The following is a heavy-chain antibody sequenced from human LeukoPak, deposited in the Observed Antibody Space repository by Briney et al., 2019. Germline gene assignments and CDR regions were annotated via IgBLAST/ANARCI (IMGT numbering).Heavy chain of an antibody. CDR1: GFTFSNAW. Sequence: GGSLRLSCAASGFTFSNAWMSWVRQAPGKGLEWVGRIKSKTDGGTTDYAAPVKGRFTISRDDSKNTLYLQMNSLKTVDTAVYYCTTRGVTTLGGGFDYWGQGTLVTVSS. CDR2: IKSKTDGGTT. J-gene: IGHJ4*02. V-gene: IGHV3-15*01. D-gene: IGHD4-23*01. CDR3: TTRGVTTLGGGFDY.